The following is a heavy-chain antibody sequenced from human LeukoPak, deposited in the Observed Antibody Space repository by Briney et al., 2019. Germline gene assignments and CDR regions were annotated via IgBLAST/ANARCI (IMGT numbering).Heavy chain of an antibody. J-gene: IGHJ6*03. CDR2: INHSGTI. Sequence: SETLSLTCAVYGGSFSGYSWTWIRQPPGKGLEWIGEINHSGTIDYNPSLQSRVTISLDTSKNQFSLKVTSVTAADTAVYYCARVRLPPYYYYFYYMDVWGTGTTVTVSS. V-gene: IGHV4-34*01. CDR1: GGSFSGYS. CDR3: ARVRLPPYYYYFYYMDV.